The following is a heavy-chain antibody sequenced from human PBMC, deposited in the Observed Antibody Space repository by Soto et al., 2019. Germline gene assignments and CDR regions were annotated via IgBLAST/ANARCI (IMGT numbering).Heavy chain of an antibody. D-gene: IGHD1-1*01. CDR1: GFTFSTYG. V-gene: IGHV3-30*18. CDR3: AKSVYNWNDGFFDY. J-gene: IGHJ4*02. CDR2: ISYDGVNK. Sequence: QVQLVESGGGVVQPGRSLRLSCAASGFTFSTYGMHWVRQAPGKGLEWVAVISYDGVNKYYADSVKGRFTISRDNSKNTLYLQMNSLRAEDTAVYYCAKSVYNWNDGFFDYWRQGTLVTVSS.